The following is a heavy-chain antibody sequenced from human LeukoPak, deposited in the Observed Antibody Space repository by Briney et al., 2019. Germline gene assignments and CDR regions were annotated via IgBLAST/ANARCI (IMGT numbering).Heavy chain of an antibody. Sequence: PSETLSLTCTVSGGSISSSSYYWGWIRQPPGKGLEWIGSIYYSGSTYYNPSLKSRVTISVDTSKNQFSLKLSSVTAADTAVYYCARLGLYSSDWYNDYWGQGTLVTVSS. J-gene: IGHJ4*02. CDR2: IYYSGST. CDR1: GGSISSSSYY. V-gene: IGHV4-39*07. D-gene: IGHD6-13*01. CDR3: ARLGLYSSDWYNDY.